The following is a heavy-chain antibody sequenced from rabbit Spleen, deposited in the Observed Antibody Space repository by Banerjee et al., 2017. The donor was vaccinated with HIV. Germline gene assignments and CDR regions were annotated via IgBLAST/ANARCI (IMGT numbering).Heavy chain of an antibody. J-gene: IGHJ6*01. CDR1: GFSFSSSDY. Sequence: EQLEESGGGLVPPEGSLTLTCTASGFSFSSSDYMCWVRQAPGKGLEWIACIAGSNSGFTYSATWAKGRFTCSKTSSTTVTLQMTSLTVADTATYFCARDTSSSFSSYGMDLWGPGTLVTVS. CDR3: ARDTSSSFSSYGMDL. V-gene: IGHV1S45*01. CDR2: IAGSNSGFT. D-gene: IGHD1-1*01.